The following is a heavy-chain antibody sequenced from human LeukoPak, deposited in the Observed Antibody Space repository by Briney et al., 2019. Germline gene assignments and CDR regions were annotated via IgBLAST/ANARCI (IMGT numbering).Heavy chain of an antibody. CDR3: VRDKEQWMKTLDY. V-gene: IGHV3-9*01. Sequence: GGSLRLSCAASGFKFDNYAMHWVRQAPGKGLEWVSGIIWNSGSIAYANSVKGRFTISRDNAQNSLYLRMNSLRPEDTALYYCVRDKEQWMKTLDYWGQGTLVTVSS. CDR2: IIWNSGSI. CDR1: GFKFDNYA. J-gene: IGHJ4*02. D-gene: IGHD6-19*01.